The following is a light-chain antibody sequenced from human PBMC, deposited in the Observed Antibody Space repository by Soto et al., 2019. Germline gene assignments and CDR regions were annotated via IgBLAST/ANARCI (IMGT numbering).Light chain of an antibody. J-gene: IGLJ3*02. V-gene: IGLV4-69*01. CDR2: FNSDGSH. Sequence: QPVLTQSPSASASLGASVKLTCTLSSGHSSYAIAWHQQQPQKGPRYLMKFNSDGSHSKGDGIPDRFSGSSSGAERYLTISSLQSEDEGDYYCQTWGTGSWVFGGGTKLTVL. CDR3: QTWGTGSWV. CDR1: SGHSSYA.